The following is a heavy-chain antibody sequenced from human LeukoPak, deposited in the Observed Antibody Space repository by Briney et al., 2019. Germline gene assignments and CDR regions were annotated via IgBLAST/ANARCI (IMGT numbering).Heavy chain of an antibody. CDR1: GFTFSSYA. V-gene: IGHV3-30-3*01. Sequence: GGSLRLSCAASGFTFSSYAMHWVRQAPGKGLEWVAVISYDGSNKYYADSVKGRFTISRDNSKNTLYVQMNSLRAEDTAVYYCARVAHRGGAVAGIDYWGQGTLVTVSS. J-gene: IGHJ4*02. CDR2: ISYDGSNK. CDR3: ARVAHRGGAVAGIDY. D-gene: IGHD6-19*01.